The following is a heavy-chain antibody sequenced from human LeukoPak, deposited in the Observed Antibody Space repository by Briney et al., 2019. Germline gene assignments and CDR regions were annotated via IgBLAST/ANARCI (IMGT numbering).Heavy chain of an antibody. J-gene: IGHJ3*02. Sequence: SETLSLTCSVSGGSSSNYYWSWIRQPPGRGLEWIGYIYYSGSTNSNASLKSRVTIFVDPSKNQFSLRLSSVTAADTAVYYCARRSGSSSFDIWGQGTMVTVSS. CDR1: GGSSSNYY. V-gene: IGHV4-59*08. CDR2: IYYSGST. CDR3: ARRSGSSSFDI. D-gene: IGHD1-26*01.